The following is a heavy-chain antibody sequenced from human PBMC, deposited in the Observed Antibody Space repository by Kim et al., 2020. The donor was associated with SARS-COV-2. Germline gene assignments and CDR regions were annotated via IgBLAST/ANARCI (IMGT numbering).Heavy chain of an antibody. CDR3: AKGGQQLVPSLFDY. V-gene: IGHV3-9*01. CDR1: GFTFDDYA. D-gene: IGHD6-13*01. CDR2: ISWNSGSI. Sequence: GGSLRLSCAASGFTFDDYAMHWVRQAPGKGLEWVSGISWNSGSIGYADSVKGRFTISRDNAKNSLYLQMNSLRAEDTALYYCAKGGQQLVPSLFDYWGQGTLVTVSS. J-gene: IGHJ4*02.